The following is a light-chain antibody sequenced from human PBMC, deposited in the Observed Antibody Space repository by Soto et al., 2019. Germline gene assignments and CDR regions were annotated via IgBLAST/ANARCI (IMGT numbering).Light chain of an antibody. J-gene: IGKJ4*01. CDR3: QQYSNWPLT. Sequence: EIVLTQAPGTLSLSPGERATLSCRASQSVSTTYLGWYQQKPGQAPRLLIYGASNRATGIPDRFSGSGSGTEFTLTISSLQSEDFAVYYCQQYSNWPLTFGGGTKVDIK. CDR1: QSVSTTY. CDR2: GAS. V-gene: IGKV3-20*01.